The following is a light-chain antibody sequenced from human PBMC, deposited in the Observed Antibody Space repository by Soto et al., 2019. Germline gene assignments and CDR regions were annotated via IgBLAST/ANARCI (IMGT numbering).Light chain of an antibody. V-gene: IGLV2-14*01. CDR1: SSDVGGYNY. J-gene: IGLJ1*01. CDR3: SSYTRSSTLV. Sequence: QSVLTQPASVSGSPGQSITISCTGTSSDVGGYNYVSWYQQHPGKAPKLMIYDVSNRPYGVSNRFSGSKSGNTASLTISGFQAEDEADNYCSSYTRSSTLVVGTGTKLTVL. CDR2: DVS.